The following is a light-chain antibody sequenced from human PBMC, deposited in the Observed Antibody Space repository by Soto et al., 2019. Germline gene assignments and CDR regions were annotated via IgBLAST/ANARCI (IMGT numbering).Light chain of an antibody. J-gene: IGKJ1*01. CDR1: QSVSRY. CDR3: QQRYSNPRT. V-gene: IGKV1-39*01. CDR2: AVT. Sequence: DIQMTQSPSSLSASVGDRVNITCRASQSVSRYLNWYQQKAGKAPKLLIYAVTLLESGVPSRFSGSGSGTDFTLTISSLQPEDFAVYYCQQRYSNPRTFGQGTKVEIK.